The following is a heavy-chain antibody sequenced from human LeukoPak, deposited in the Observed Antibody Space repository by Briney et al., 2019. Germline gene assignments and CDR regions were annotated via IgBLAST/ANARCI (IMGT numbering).Heavy chain of an antibody. CDR3: ARYHSTWGLNY. CDR1: GGSISSGGYY. CDR2: IYYSGST. J-gene: IGHJ4*02. D-gene: IGHD2-2*01. V-gene: IGHV4-31*03. Sequence: NPSETLSLTCTVSGGSISSGGYYWSWIRQHPGKGLEWIGYIYYSGSTYYTTSLKSRVTISIDTSNNQFSLKLTSVTAADTAVYYCARYHSTWGLNYWGQGTLVTVSS.